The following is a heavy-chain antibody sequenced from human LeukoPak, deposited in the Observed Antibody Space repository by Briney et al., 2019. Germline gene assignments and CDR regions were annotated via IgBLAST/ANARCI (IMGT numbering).Heavy chain of an antibody. CDR3: ARAIVGATGMGYYYGMDV. Sequence: SETLSLTCAVYGGSFSGYYWSWIRQPPGKGLEWIGEINHSGSTNYNPSLKSRVTISVDTSKNQFSLKLNSVTAADTAVYYCARAIVGATGMGYYYGMDVWGQGTTVTVSS. CDR1: GGSFSGYY. D-gene: IGHD1-26*01. J-gene: IGHJ6*02. CDR2: INHSGST. V-gene: IGHV4-34*01.